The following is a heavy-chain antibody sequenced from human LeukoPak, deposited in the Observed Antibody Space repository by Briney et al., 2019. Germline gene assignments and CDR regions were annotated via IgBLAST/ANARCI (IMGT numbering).Heavy chain of an antibody. D-gene: IGHD3-22*01. J-gene: IGHJ4*02. Sequence: GGSLRLSCVASGFTFSSYGMHWVRQAPGKGLEWVAVISYDGSNKYYADSVKGRFTISRDNSKNTLYLQMNSLRAEDTAVYYCARPRGSSGYYYIYWGQGTLVTVSS. CDR3: ARPRGSSGYYYIY. CDR2: ISYDGSNK. CDR1: GFTFSSYG. V-gene: IGHV3-30*03.